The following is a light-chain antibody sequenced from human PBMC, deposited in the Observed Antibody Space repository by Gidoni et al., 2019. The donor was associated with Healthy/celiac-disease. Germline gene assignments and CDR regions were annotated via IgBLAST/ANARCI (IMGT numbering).Light chain of an antibody. CDR1: QSISSW. CDR2: KAS. CDR3: RQYSGYSPWT. J-gene: IGKJ1*01. V-gene: IGKV1-5*03. Sequence: DIQMTQSPSTLSASVGDRVTITCRASQSISSWLAWYQQKPGKAPKLLIYKASSLQSGVPSRFSGSGSGAEFTLTISSLQPDDFATYYCRQYSGYSPWTFGQGTKVEIK.